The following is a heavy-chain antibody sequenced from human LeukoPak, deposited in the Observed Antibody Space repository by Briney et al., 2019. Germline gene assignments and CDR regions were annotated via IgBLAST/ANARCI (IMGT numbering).Heavy chain of an antibody. V-gene: IGHV3-30*02. CDR3: AREWELASLHYYMDV. Sequence: GGSLRLSCVASGFTFSNYGMHWVRQAPGKGLEWVAFIRYDGSNKYYADSVKGRFTISRDNAKNTLNLQMNSLRAEDTAVYYCAREWELASLHYYMDVWGKGTTVTVSS. CDR2: IRYDGSNK. D-gene: IGHD1-26*01. CDR1: GFTFSNYG. J-gene: IGHJ6*03.